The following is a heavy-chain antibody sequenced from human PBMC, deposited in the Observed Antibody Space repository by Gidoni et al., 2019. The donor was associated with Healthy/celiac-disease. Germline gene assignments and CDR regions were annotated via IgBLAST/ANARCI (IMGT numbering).Heavy chain of an antibody. CDR2: INPSGGST. D-gene: IGHD2-15*01. J-gene: IGHJ4*02. V-gene: IGHV1-46*01. Sequence: QVQLVQSGAEVKKPGASVKVSCKASGYTFTSYYMHWVRQAPGQGLEWRGIINPSGGSTSYAQKFQCRVTMTRDTSTSTVYMELSSLRSEDTAVYYCARDREGGLLPFDYWGQGTLVTVSS. CDR3: ARDREGGLLPFDY. CDR1: GYTFTSYY.